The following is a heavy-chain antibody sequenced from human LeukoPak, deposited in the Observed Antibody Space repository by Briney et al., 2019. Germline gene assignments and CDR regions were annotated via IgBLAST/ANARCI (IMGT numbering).Heavy chain of an antibody. Sequence: SETLSLTCTVSGGSISSYYWSWIRQPPGKXLEWIGYIYYSGSTNYNPSLKSRVTISVDTSKNQFSLKLSSVTAADTAVYYCARAVYDAFDIWGQGTMVTVSS. V-gene: IGHV4-59*01. CDR1: GGSISSYY. CDR2: IYYSGST. J-gene: IGHJ3*02. D-gene: IGHD2-8*01. CDR3: ARAVYDAFDI.